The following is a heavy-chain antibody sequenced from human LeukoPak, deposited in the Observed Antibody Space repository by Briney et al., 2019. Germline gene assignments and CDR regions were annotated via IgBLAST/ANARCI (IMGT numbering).Heavy chain of an antibody. CDR2: IIPILGIA. J-gene: IGHJ4*02. V-gene: IGHV1-69*04. CDR3: ARDVSEQWLGRSMFDW. CDR1: GGTFTSYA. D-gene: IGHD6-19*01. Sequence: SVKVSCKASGGTFTSYANSWVRHAPGQGNEWMGRIIPILGIANYAEKFQGRVTITADKSPCTGYMGLSRLRSEVTAVYYCARDVSEQWLGRSMFDWWGQGSLVTVSS.